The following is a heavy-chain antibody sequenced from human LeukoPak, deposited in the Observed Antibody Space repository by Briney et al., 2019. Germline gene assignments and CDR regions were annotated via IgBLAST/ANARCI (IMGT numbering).Heavy chain of an antibody. CDR3: ARQIDRYVYFDH. J-gene: IGHJ4*02. V-gene: IGHV4-59*08. CDR1: GDSISGYY. D-gene: IGHD3-16*02. CDR2: IYYSGST. Sequence: SETLSLTCTVSGDSISGYYWSWIRQPPGKGLEWIGWIYYSGSTTYSPSLRGRVTISVDTSKSQVSLTLSSVNAADTAVYYCARQIDRYVYFDHWGQGTLVTVSS.